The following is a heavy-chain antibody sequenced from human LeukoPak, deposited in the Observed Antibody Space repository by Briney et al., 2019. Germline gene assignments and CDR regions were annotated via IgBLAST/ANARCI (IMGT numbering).Heavy chain of an antibody. D-gene: IGHD1-26*01. CDR3: ARGKGGSYLGF. Sequence: GGSLRLSCAGSGFTFSSYYMNWVRQAPGKGLEWVARMKHLGTERNYLDSVKGRFTISRDDAENSLFLQMNSLRAEDTAVYYCARGKGGSYLGFWGQGTLVTVSS. CDR1: GFTFSSYY. CDR2: MKHLGTER. V-gene: IGHV3-7*01. J-gene: IGHJ4*02.